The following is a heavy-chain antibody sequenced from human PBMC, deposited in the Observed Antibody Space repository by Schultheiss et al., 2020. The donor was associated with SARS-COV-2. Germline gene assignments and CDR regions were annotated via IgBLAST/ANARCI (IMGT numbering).Heavy chain of an antibody. CDR2: IIPIFGTA. J-gene: IGHJ3*02. V-gene: IGHV1-69*05. D-gene: IGHD1-14*01. CDR1: GGTFSSYA. Sequence: SVKVSCKASGGTFSSYAISWVRQAPGQGLEWMGGIIPIFGTANYAQKLQGRVTMTTDTSTSTAYMELRSLRSDDTAVYYCARGYRDAFDIWGQGTMVTVSS. CDR3: ARGYRDAFDI.